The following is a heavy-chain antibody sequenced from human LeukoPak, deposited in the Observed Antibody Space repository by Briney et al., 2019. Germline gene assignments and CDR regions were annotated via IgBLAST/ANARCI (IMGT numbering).Heavy chain of an antibody. CDR1: GYTFTSYD. CDR2: MNPNSGNT. V-gene: IGHV1-8*01. J-gene: IGHJ5*02. Sequence: ASVKVSCKASGYTFTSYDINWVRQATGQGLEWMGWMNPNSGNTGYAQKFQGRVTMTRNTSISTAYMELSSLRSEDTAAYYCARGTKSRPRITIFGVVPNWFDPWGQGTLVTVSS. CDR3: ARGTKSRPRITIFGVVPNWFDP. D-gene: IGHD3-3*01.